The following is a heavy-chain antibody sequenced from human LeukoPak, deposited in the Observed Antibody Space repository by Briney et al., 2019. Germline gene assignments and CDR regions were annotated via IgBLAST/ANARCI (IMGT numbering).Heavy chain of an antibody. CDR3: ARHFHPAETTGAYFDL. D-gene: IGHD4-17*01. Sequence: GESLKISCQSFGYNFTPYWIGWVRQMPGKGLEWMGIIFAGYSYTIYSPSFQGQVTISVDKSISTAYLQWRSLKASDTAMYYCARHFHPAETTGAYFDLWGRGTLVTVSA. CDR1: GYNFTPYW. V-gene: IGHV5-51*01. CDR2: IFAGYSYT. J-gene: IGHJ2*01.